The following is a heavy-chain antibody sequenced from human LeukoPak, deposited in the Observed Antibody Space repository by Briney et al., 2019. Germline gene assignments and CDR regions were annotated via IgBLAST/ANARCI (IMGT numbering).Heavy chain of an antibody. CDR2: MNPNSGNT. CDR1: GYTFTSYD. Sequence: ASVKVSRKASGYTFTSYDINWVRQATGQGLEWMGWMNPNSGNTGYAQKFQGRVTITRNTSISTAYMELSSLRSEDTAVYYCARSIVVVPAAIGALDLWGRGTLVTVSS. V-gene: IGHV1-8*03. D-gene: IGHD2-2*02. J-gene: IGHJ2*01. CDR3: ARSIVVVPAAIGALDL.